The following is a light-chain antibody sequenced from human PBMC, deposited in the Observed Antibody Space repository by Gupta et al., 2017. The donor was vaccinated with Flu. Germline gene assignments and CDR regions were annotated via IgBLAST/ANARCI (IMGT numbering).Light chain of an antibody. CDR2: AAS. CDR3: QQYYRTPRT. CDR1: QSIGTD. Sequence: DIQMTQSPSSRPASVGDIVTIPCRASQSIGTDLNWYQQKPGKAPKPLISAASSLQSGVPSRFSGSGSGTDFTLTISDLQPEDFATYYCQQYYRTPRTFGQGTKVEI. J-gene: IGKJ1*01. V-gene: IGKV1-39*01.